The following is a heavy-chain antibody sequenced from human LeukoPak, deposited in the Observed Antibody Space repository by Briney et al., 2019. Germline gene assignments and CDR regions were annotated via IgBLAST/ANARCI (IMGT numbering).Heavy chain of an antibody. J-gene: IGHJ4*02. CDR1: GGSISRGGYY. CDR2: IYYSGST. D-gene: IGHD5-18*01. V-gene: IGHV4-31*03. CDR3: ARSDRGYSYGSDY. Sequence: PSETLSLTCTVSGGSISRGGYYWSWIRQHPGKGLEWIGYIYYSGSTYYNPSLQSRITISVDTSKNDFSLNLTSVTAADTAVYYCARSDRGYSYGSDYWGPGTLVTVSS.